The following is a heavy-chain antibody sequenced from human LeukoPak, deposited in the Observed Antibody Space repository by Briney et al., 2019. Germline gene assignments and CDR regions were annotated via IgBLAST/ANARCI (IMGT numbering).Heavy chain of an antibody. CDR3: ARRRRVTGDFDY. CDR2: INHSGST. J-gene: IGHJ4*02. CDR1: GGSISSYY. V-gene: IGHV4-34*01. Sequence: SETLSLTCTVSGGSISSYYWSWIRQPPGKGLEWIGEINHSGSTNYNPSLKSRVTISVDTSKNQFSLKLSSVTAADTAVYYCARRRRVTGDFDYWGQGTLVTVSS. D-gene: IGHD2-8*02.